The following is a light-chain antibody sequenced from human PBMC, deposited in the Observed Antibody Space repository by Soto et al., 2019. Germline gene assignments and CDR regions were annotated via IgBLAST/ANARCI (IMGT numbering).Light chain of an antibody. CDR3: SSYTSSSTWV. CDR2: EVS. Sequence: QSALTQPASVSGSPGRSFTIPCTGTSSDVGAYNYVSWYQQHPGKAPKLMIYEVSNRPSGVSDRFSGSRSGNTASLTISGLQAEDESDYYCSSYTSSSTWVFGGGTKVTVL. J-gene: IGLJ3*02. V-gene: IGLV2-14*01. CDR1: SSDVGAYNY.